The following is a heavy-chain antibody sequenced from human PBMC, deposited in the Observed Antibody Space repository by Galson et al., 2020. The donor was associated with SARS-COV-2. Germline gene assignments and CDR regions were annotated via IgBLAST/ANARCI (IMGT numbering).Heavy chain of an antibody. CDR3: AKGSCSSISFYFDY. Sequence: GESLKISCAASGFTFSSYAMSWVRQAPGRGLEWVSPISAGGGSTYYADSVKGRFTISRDNPKNTLYLQMNSLRAEDTAVYYCAKGSCSSISFYFDYWGQGTLVTVSS. CDR1: GFTFSSYA. J-gene: IGHJ4*02. CDR2: ISAGGGST. V-gene: IGHV3-23*01. D-gene: IGHD2-2*01.